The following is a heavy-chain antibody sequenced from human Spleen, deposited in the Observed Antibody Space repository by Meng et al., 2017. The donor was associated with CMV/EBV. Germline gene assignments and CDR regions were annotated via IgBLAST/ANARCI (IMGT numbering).Heavy chain of an antibody. D-gene: IGHD2-2*01. Sequence: ETLSLTCAASGFTFNSYWMSWVRQAPGKGLEWVANIKQDGSEKYYVDSVKGRFTISRDNAKNTLYLQMNSLRAEDTAVYYCARDYCSSTSCHGFDYWGQGTLVTVSS. CDR1: GFTFNSYW. CDR3: ARDYCSSTSCHGFDY. J-gene: IGHJ4*02. CDR2: IKQDGSEK. V-gene: IGHV3-7*01.